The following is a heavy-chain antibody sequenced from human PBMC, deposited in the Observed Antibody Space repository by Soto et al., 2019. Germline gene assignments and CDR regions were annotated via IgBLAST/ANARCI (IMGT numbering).Heavy chain of an antibody. CDR2: IDPDGGST. Sequence: QVQLVQSGAEVKKPGASVKISCKASGYSFTSYFMHWVRQAPGQGPEWMGIIDPDGGSTSYPQKFQGRVTMTTDTSTSTVYVELSSLRSEDTAVYYCASLIGVDTLRDYWGQGTLVTVSS. J-gene: IGHJ4*02. V-gene: IGHV1-46*01. CDR3: ASLIGVDTLRDY. CDR1: GYSFTSYF. D-gene: IGHD3-3*01.